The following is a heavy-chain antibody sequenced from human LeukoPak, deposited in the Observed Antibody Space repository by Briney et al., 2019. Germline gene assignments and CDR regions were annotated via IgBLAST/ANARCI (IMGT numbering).Heavy chain of an antibody. J-gene: IGHJ4*02. CDR1: GGSISSSNYY. Sequence: PSETLSLTCTVSGGSISSSNYYWAWHRQPPGQGLEWIGSIYYRGNAYYNPSLKSRVTISVDTSKNQFSLSLSSVTAADTAVYYCARDEDRSGDWGQGTLVTVTS. CDR3: ARDEDRSGD. CDR2: IYYRGNA. V-gene: IGHV4-39*07. D-gene: IGHD3-22*01.